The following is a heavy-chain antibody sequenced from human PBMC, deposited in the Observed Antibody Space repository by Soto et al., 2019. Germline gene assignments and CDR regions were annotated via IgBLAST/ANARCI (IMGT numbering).Heavy chain of an antibody. Sequence: SVKVSCKASGFTFTSSAVQWVREARGQRLEWIGWIVVGSGNTNYAQKFQERVTITRDMSTSTAYMEMSSLRSEDTAVYYCAADLCTNGVCYDYWGQGTLVTVSS. D-gene: IGHD2-8*01. V-gene: IGHV1-58*01. J-gene: IGHJ4*02. CDR2: IVVGSGNT. CDR3: AADLCTNGVCYDY. CDR1: GFTFTSSA.